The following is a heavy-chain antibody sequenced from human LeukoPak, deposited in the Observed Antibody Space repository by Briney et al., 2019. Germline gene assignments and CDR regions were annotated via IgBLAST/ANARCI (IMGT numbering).Heavy chain of an antibody. CDR3: TSVGMPQPWIAFDI. CDR2: IRSKAYGGTT. Sequence: GGSLRLSCTASGFTFGDYAMSWVRQAPGKGLEWVGFIRSKAYGGTTEYAASVKGRFTISRDDSKSIAYLQMNSLKTEDTAVYYCTSVGMPQPWIAFDIWGQGKMVAVSS. CDR1: GFTFGDYA. J-gene: IGHJ3*02. V-gene: IGHV3-49*04. D-gene: IGHD2-2*01.